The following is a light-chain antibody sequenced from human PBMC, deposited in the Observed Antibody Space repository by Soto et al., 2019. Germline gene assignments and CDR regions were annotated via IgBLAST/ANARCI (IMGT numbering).Light chain of an antibody. CDR2: DVS. CDR3: QQYATAPLT. CDR1: QSVPKNY. V-gene: IGKV3-20*01. Sequence: EIVLTQSPGTLSLSPGEGATLSCRASQSVPKNYVGWYKQKTGQAPRLLIYDVSNRATDVPERFSGSGSETDFTLTISGMEPEDFAVYFCQQYATAPLTFGGGTQLEIK. J-gene: IGKJ4*01.